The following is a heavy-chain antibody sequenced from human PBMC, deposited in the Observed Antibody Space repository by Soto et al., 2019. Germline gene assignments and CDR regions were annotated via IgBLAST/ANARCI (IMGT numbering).Heavy chain of an antibody. CDR2: RSYSGST. V-gene: IGHV4-31*03. D-gene: IGHD2-21*02. Sequence: LSLTCTVSGGSISSGDYYWSWVRQHPGKGLEWIGYRSYSGSTYYNPSLKSRVTIVVDTSRNQFSLRLSSVTAADTAVYYCAREGGLAYCGGDCLYNWFDPWGQGTLVTVSS. CDR1: GGSISSGDYY. CDR3: AREGGLAYCGGDCLYNWFDP. J-gene: IGHJ5*02.